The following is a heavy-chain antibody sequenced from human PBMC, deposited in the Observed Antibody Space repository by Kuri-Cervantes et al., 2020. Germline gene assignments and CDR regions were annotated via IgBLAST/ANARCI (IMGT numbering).Heavy chain of an antibody. J-gene: IGHJ4*02. CDR2: ISYDGSNK. CDR3: AKDKELDY. V-gene: IGHV3-30*04. D-gene: IGHD1-26*01. CDR1: GFTFSSYP. Sequence: GGSLRLSCAASGFTFSSYPMHWVRQAPGKGLEWVAVISYDGSNKYYADSVKGRSTISRDNAKNTLYLQMNSLRAEDTAVYYCAKDKELDYWGQGTLVTVSS.